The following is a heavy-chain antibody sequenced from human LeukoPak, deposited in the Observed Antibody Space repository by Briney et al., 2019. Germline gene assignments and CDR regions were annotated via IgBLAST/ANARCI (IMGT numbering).Heavy chain of an antibody. CDR2: IYYSGST. Sequence: KPSETLSLTCTVSGGSISSSSYYWGWIRQPPGKGLEWIGSIYYSGSTYYNPSLKSRVTISVDTFKNQFSLKLSSVTAADTAVYYCARLGYSYGFEPYFDYWGQGTLVTVSS. J-gene: IGHJ4*02. V-gene: IGHV4-39*01. CDR3: ARLGYSYGFEPYFDY. CDR1: GGSISSSSYY. D-gene: IGHD5-18*01.